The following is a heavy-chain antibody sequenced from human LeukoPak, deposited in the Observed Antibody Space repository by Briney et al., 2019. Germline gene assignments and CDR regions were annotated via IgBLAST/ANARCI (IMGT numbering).Heavy chain of an antibody. V-gene: IGHV3-23*01. CDR1: GFIFSSYD. D-gene: IGHD2-15*01. Sequence: GGSLRLSCAVSGFIFSSYDMSWARQAPGKGLDRVSAISSSVGSIYCGDSVKGRFTIYRDNSKNTLYVQMNSLRAEDRGVYYCARGGRYSYFDYWGQGTLVTVSS. J-gene: IGHJ4*02. CDR3: ARGGRYSYFDY. CDR2: ISSSVGSI.